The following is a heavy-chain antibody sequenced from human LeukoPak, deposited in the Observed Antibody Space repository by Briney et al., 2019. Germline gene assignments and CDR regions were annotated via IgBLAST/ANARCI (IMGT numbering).Heavy chain of an antibody. CDR1: GGCISSYY. V-gene: IGHV4-59*08. Sequence: SETLSLTCSVAGGCISSYYWSWIRQPPGEGVEGIGYIYYSGSTNYNPSLKRRVTISVDTSKHQFSLKLSSVTAADTAVYYCARHLYDSSGYLDYWGQGTLVTVSS. CDR3: ARHLYDSSGYLDY. D-gene: IGHD3-22*01. CDR2: IYYSGST. J-gene: IGHJ4*02.